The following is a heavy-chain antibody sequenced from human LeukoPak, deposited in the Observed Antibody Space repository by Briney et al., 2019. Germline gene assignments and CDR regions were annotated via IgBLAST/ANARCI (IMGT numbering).Heavy chain of an antibody. D-gene: IGHD5-18*01. CDR1: GFIFGDRA. J-gene: IGHJ6*02. CDR3: ARGPIHLWLHNGMDV. Sequence: GQSLRLSCTASGFIFGDRALSWVRQAPGKGLEWVGFIRSKAYGGTTEYAASVKGRFTISRDDSEGIAYLQMNSLRIDDTAVYYCARGPIHLWLHNGMDVWGQGTTVIVFS. CDR2: IRSKAYGGTT. V-gene: IGHV3-49*04.